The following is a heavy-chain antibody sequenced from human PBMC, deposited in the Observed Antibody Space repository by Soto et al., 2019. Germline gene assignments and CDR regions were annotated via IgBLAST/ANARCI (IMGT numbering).Heavy chain of an antibody. V-gene: IGHV4-31*03. CDR2: IYYSGST. D-gene: IGHD6-19*01. Sequence: SETLSLTCPVSGGSISSGGYYWSWIRQHPGKGLEWIGYIYYSGSTYYNPSLKSRISINPDTSKNQFSLQLNSVTPEDTAVYYCARGGLVAGGPLSWFDPWGQGILVTVSS. J-gene: IGHJ5*02. CDR1: GGSISSGGYY. CDR3: ARGGLVAGGPLSWFDP.